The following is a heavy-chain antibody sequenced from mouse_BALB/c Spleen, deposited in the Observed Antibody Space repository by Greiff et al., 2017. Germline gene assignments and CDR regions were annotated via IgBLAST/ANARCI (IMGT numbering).Heavy chain of an antibody. J-gene: IGHJ3*01. CDR1: GYTFTSYW. V-gene: IGHV1S22*01. CDR2: IYPGSGST. Sequence: LQQPGSELVRPGASVKLSCKASGYTFTSYWMHWVKQRPGQGLEWIGNIYPGSGSTNYDEKFKSKATLTVDTSSSTAYMQLSSLTSEDSAVYYCTRGEFFYYGSSYVLFAYWGQGTLVTVSA. CDR3: TRGEFFYYGSSYVLFAY. D-gene: IGHD1-1*01.